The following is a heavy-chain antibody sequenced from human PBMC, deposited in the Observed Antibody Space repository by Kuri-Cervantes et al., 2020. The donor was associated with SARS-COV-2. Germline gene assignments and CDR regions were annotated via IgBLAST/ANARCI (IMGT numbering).Heavy chain of an antibody. D-gene: IGHD2-21*02. CDR2: IYYSGST. J-gene: IGHJ3*02. CDR3: ARDAYCGGDCYSRGNRNDAFDI. V-gene: IGHV4-39*07. CDR1: GGSISSSSYY. Sequence: GSLRLSCTVSGGSISSSSYYWGWIRQPPGKGLEWIGSIYYSGSTYYNPSLKSRVTISVDTSKNQFSLKLSSVTAADTAVYYCARDAYCGGDCYSRGNRNDAFDIWGQGTMVTVSS.